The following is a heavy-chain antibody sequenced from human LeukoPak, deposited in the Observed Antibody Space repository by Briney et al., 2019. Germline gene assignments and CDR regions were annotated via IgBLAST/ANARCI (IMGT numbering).Heavy chain of an antibody. J-gene: IGHJ4*02. CDR3: ARYGGNYYRDKTYYFDY. D-gene: IGHD4-23*01. CDR1: GGSFSGYY. Sequence: SETLSLTCAVYGGSFSGYYWSWIRQPPGKGLEWIGEINHSGSTNYNPSLKSRVTISVDTSKNQFSLKLSSVTAADTAVYYCARYGGNYYRDKTYYFDYWGQGTLVTVSS. CDR2: INHSGST. V-gene: IGHV4-34*01.